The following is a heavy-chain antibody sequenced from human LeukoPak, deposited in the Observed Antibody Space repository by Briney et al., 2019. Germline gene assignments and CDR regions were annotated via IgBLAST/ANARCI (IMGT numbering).Heavy chain of an antibody. V-gene: IGHV1-2*02. CDR1: GYTFTGYY. CDR3: ARTTREWYYDILTGYYGSY. CDR2: INPNSGGT. Sequence: ASVKVSCKASGYTFTGYYMHWVRQAPGQGLEWMGWINPNSGGTNYAQKFQGRVTMTRDTSISTAYMELSRLRSDDAAVYYCARTTREWYYDILTGYYGSYWGQGTLVTVSS. D-gene: IGHD3-9*01. J-gene: IGHJ4*02.